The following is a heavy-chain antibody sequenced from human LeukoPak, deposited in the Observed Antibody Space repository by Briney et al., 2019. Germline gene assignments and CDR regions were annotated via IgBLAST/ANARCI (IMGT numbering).Heavy chain of an antibody. CDR2: IYSAGGT. Sequence: GGSLRLSCAAFGFTVSSNQMSWVRQAPGKGLEWVSLIYSAGGTHYVDSVKGRFTISRDNSKNTLYLQMNSLRAEDTAVYYCAKGPTAAADTRYYYYYMDVWGKGTTVTVSS. V-gene: IGHV3-53*01. D-gene: IGHD6-13*01. CDR3: AKGPTAAADTRYYYYYMDV. CDR1: GFTVSSNQ. J-gene: IGHJ6*03.